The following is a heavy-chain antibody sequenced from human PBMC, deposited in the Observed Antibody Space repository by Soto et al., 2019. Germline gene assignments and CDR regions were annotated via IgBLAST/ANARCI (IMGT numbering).Heavy chain of an antibody. J-gene: IGHJ4*02. CDR2: ISKSDYT. D-gene: IGHD2-2*01. V-gene: IGHV3-21*01. CDR1: GFAFNNYG. CDR3: AREDSIIIPAVSDS. Sequence: LRLSCTVSGFAFNNYGINWVRQAPGKGLEWVSSISKSDYTYYSDSVKGRFAISRDNAKSSVSLQMNTLRVEDTAVYYCAREDSIIIPAVSDSWGQGTLVTVSS.